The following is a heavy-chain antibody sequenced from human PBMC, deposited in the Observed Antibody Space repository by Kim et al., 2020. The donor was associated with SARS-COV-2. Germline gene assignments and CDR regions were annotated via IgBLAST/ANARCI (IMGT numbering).Heavy chain of an antibody. J-gene: IGHJ6*02. CDR3: ARGGGGDYGGNYYYYGMDV. V-gene: IGHV1-69*13. CDR2: IIPIFGTA. D-gene: IGHD4-17*01. Sequence: SVKVSCKASGGTFSSYAISWVRQAPGQGLEWMGGIIPIFGTANYAQKFQGRVTITADESTSTAYMELSSLRSEDTAVYYCARGGGGDYGGNYYYYGMDVWGQGTTVTVSS. CDR1: GGTFSSYA.